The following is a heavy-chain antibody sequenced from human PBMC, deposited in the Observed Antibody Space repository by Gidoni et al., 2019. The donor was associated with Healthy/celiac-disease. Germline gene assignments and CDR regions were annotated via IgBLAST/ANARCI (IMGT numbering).Heavy chain of an antibody. CDR3: ATEKRYSSSWLDAFDI. Sequence: QVQLQESGPGLVKPSQTLSLTCTVSGCSISSGSYYWSWIRQPAGKGLEWFWRSYISGSTNYNPSLKSRVTISVDTSKTQFSLKLSSVTAADTAVYYWATEKRYSSSWLDAFDIWGQGTMVTVSS. CDR2: SYISGST. CDR1: GCSISSGSYY. D-gene: IGHD6-13*01. V-gene: IGHV4-61*02. J-gene: IGHJ3*02.